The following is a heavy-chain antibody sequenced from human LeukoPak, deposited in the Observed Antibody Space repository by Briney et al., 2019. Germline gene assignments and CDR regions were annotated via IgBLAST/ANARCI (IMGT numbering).Heavy chain of an antibody. CDR2: IYTSGST. J-gene: IGHJ4*02. D-gene: IGHD3-16*01. Sequence: SETLSLTCTVSGGSISSGSYYWSWIRQPAGKGLEWIGRIYTSGSTNYNPSLKSRVTMSVDTSKNQFSLKLSSVTAADTAVYYCATMIRYYFDYWGQGTLVTVSS. CDR1: GGSISSGSYY. V-gene: IGHV4-61*02. CDR3: ATMIRYYFDY.